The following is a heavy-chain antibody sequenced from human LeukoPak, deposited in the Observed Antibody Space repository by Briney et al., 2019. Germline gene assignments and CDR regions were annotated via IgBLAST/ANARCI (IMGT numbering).Heavy chain of an antibody. CDR2: ISSSSSTI. V-gene: IGHV3-48*04. Sequence: GGSLRLSCAASGFTFSSYSMNWVRQAPGKGLEWVSCISSSSSTIYYADSVKGRFTISRDNAKNSLYLQMNSLRAEDTALYFCARGQGDFWSGSYYYYYMDVWGKGTTVTVSS. CDR3: ARGQGDFWSGSYYYYYMDV. J-gene: IGHJ6*03. D-gene: IGHD3-3*01. CDR1: GFTFSSYS.